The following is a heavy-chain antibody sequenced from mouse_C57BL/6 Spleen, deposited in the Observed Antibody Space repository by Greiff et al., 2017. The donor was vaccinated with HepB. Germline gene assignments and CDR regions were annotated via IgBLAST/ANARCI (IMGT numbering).Heavy chain of an antibody. D-gene: IGHD4-1*01. V-gene: IGHV5-17*01. J-gene: IGHJ2*01. CDR1: GFTFSDYG. CDR3: ARSWDVDFDY. Sequence: EVKLVESGGGLVKPGGSLKLSCAASGFTFSDYGMHWVRQAPEKGLEWVAYISSGSSTIYYADTVKGRFTISRDNAKNTLFLQMTSLRSEDTAMYYCARSWDVDFDYWGQGTTLTVSS. CDR2: ISSGSSTI.